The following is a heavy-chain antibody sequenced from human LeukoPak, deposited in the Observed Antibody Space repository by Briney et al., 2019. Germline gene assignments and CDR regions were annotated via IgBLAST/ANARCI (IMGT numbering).Heavy chain of an antibody. D-gene: IGHD3-22*01. J-gene: IGHJ3*02. CDR1: GFTFSSYG. Sequence: PGRSLRLSCAASGFTFSSYGMHWVRQAPGKGLEWVAVIWYDGSNKYYADSVKGRFTISRDNSKNTMYLQMNSLRAEDTAVYYCAKDEGRGIYYDSISAFDIWGQGTMVTVSS. CDR3: AKDEGRGIYYDSISAFDI. V-gene: IGHV3-33*06. CDR2: IWYDGSNK.